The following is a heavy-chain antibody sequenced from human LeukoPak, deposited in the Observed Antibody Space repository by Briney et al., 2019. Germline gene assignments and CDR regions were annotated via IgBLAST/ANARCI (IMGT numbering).Heavy chain of an antibody. CDR1: GFTVSSNY. D-gene: IGHD3-9*01. CDR3: ASHGEYYDILTGSLDY. V-gene: IGHV3-66*04. CDR2: IYSGGST. J-gene: IGHJ4*02. Sequence: PGGSLRLSCAASGFTVSSNYMSGVRQAPGKGLEWVSDIYSGGSTYYADSVKGRFTISRDNSENTLYLQMNSLRAEDTAVYYCASHGEYYDILTGSLDYWGQGTLVTVSS.